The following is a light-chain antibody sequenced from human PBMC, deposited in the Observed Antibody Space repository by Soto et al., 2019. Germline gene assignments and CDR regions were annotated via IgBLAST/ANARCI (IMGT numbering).Light chain of an antibody. J-gene: IGLJ1*01. Sequence: QSALTQPASVSGSPGQSITISCTGTSSDVGGYNYVSWYQQHPGKAPKLMIYEVSNRPSGVSNRVSGSKSGNTASLTISGLQAEDEADYYCSSYTSSITDVFGTGTKLTVL. V-gene: IGLV2-14*01. CDR1: SSDVGGYNY. CDR3: SSYTSSITDV. CDR2: EVS.